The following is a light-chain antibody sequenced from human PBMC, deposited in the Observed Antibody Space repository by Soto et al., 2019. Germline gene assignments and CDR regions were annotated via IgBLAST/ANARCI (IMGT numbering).Light chain of an antibody. CDR3: QQYSSWLWT. Sequence: ILMPQSPATLSVSPGERANLSCRASQSVGTKLAWYQQTPGQAPRILIYGASNRDTGVPARISGRVSGTEFTLTIARLQSEDFAIDYCQQYSSWLWTFGQGTKVDIK. CDR2: GAS. CDR1: QSVGTK. V-gene: IGKV3-15*01. J-gene: IGKJ1*01.